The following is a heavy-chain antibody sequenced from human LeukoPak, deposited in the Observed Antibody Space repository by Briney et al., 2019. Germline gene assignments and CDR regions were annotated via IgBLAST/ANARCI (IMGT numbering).Heavy chain of an antibody. CDR1: GYTFTSYG. D-gene: IGHD3-22*01. CDR2: ISAYNGNT. J-gene: IGHJ6*02. V-gene: IGHV1-18*01. Sequence: AVVKVSCKAAGYTFTSYGMSWVREAPGQGLEWMGWISAYNGNTNYAQKLQGRVTMTTDTSTSTAYMELRSLRSDDTAVYYCAISGYYDSSGYYRPDGMDVWGQGTTVTVSS. CDR3: AISGYYDSSGYYRPDGMDV.